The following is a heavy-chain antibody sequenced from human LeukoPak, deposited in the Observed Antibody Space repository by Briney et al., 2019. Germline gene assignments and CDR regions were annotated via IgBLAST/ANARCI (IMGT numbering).Heavy chain of an antibody. J-gene: IGHJ4*02. CDR1: AGTFSRYA. Sequence: GGSLRLSCAASAGTFSRYAMSWVRRAPGPGLEGVSAISGSGGSTNYADSVKGRFTISRDNSKNTLYLKMNSLRAEETAVYYCAKDGLYIVVVPAATRVDYGGQGTLVTVSS. CDR3: AKDGLYIVVVPAATRVDY. D-gene: IGHD2-2*01. V-gene: IGHV3-23*01. CDR2: ISGSGGST.